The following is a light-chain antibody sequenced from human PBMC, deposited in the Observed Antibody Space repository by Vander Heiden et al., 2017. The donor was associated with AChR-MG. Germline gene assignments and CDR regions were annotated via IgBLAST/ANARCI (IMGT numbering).Light chain of an antibody. CDR1: NSDVGRYDS. J-gene: IGLJ3*02. V-gene: IGLV2-14*03. CDR3: SSYTSSSTWV. Sequence: QSALTQPASVSGSPGPSITIYCTGPNSDVGRYDSVSWYQHHPGKAPTLLIPFVSRRPSGVSHRFSGSKSANTASLTISGLQAEDEADYYCSSYTSSSTWVFGGGTKLTVL. CDR2: FVS.